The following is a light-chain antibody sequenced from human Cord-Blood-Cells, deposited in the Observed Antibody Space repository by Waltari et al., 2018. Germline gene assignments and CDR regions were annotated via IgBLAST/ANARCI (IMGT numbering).Light chain of an antibody. V-gene: IGKV1-9*01. CDR3: QQLNSYPRT. CDR1: QGISSY. CDR2: AAS. Sequence: DPQLTQSRPFLSASVRDRVTLTSRPSQGISSYLAWYQQRPGKAPKHLIYAASTLRSGVPSRFSGSGAGTEFTLTISSLQPENFATYYCQQLNSYPRTFGQGTKVEIK. J-gene: IGKJ1*01.